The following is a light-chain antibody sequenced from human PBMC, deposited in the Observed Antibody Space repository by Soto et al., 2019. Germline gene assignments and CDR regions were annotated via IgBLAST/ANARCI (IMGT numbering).Light chain of an antibody. V-gene: IGLV1-47*01. J-gene: IGLJ2*01. CDR1: SSNIGGNY. Sequence: QSVLTQPPSASGTPGQRVTISCSGSSSNIGGNYVYWYQQLPGTAPKLLIYRNNQRPSGVPDRFSGSKSGTSASLAISGLRSEDEADYYCASWDDILSVVFGGGTKLTVL. CDR3: ASWDDILSVV. CDR2: RNN.